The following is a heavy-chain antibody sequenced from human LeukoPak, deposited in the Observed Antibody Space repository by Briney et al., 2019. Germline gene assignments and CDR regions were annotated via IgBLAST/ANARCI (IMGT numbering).Heavy chain of an antibody. D-gene: IGHD3-10*01. V-gene: IGHV3-74*01. CDR2: IDSGGGDT. Sequence: GGALRLSCAASGFTFRRHLMPWVRQAPGEGVVWLSRIDSGGGDTIDADSVKGRFTISRDNSKSTLYLQMNRLRAEDTAVYYCVREGYGPGNYPFDYWGQGTLVTVSS. CDR1: GFTFRRHL. CDR3: VREGYGPGNYPFDY. J-gene: IGHJ4*02.